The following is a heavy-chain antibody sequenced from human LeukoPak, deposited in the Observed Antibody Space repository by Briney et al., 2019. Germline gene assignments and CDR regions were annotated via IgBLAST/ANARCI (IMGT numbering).Heavy chain of an antibody. D-gene: IGHD1-14*01. CDR1: GFTFSSYE. CDR3: VRGEPDAVRFYFDF. J-gene: IGHJ4*02. CDR2: ISSSGS. Sequence: GGSLRLSCAASGFTFSSYEMNWVRQAPGKGLEWVSSISSSGSYSDSVKGRFTISRDNAKNSLYLQMDSLRAEDTAVYYCVRGEPDAVRFYFDFWGQGALVTVSS. V-gene: IGHV3-21*01.